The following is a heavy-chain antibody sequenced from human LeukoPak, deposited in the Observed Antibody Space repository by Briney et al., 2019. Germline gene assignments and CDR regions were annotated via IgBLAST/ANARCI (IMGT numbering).Heavy chain of an antibody. CDR2: ISGSGGST. V-gene: IGHV3-23*01. Sequence: PGGSLRLSCAASGFTFSSYGMSWVRQAPGKGLEWVSAISGSGGSTYYADSVKGRFTISRDNSKNTLYLQMNSLRAEDTAVYYCAKPSWGATIICGDFDYWGQGTLVTVSS. J-gene: IGHJ4*02. CDR3: AKPSWGATIICGDFDY. CDR1: GFTFSSYG. D-gene: IGHD5-12*01.